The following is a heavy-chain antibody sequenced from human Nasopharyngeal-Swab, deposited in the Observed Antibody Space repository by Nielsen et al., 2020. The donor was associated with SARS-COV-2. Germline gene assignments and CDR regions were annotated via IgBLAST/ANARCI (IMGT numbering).Heavy chain of an antibody. CDR3: ARVMVVVPAAHDDYYYYYVMDV. D-gene: IGHD2-2*01. V-gene: IGHV1-69*04. CDR2: IIPILGIA. Sequence: SVQVSCKASGGTFSSYANRWGRQAPGQGLEWMGRIIPILGIANYAQKFQGRVTITADKSTSTAYMELSSLRSEDTAVYYCARVMVVVPAAHDDYYYYYVMDVWGQGTTVTVSS. J-gene: IGHJ6*02. CDR1: GGTFSSYA.